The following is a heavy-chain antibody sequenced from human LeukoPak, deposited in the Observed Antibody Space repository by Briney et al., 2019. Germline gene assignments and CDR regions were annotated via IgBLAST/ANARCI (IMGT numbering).Heavy chain of an antibody. D-gene: IGHD3-10*01. J-gene: IGHJ6*02. Sequence: GGSLRLSCAASGFIFSNYGMHWARQAPGKGLEWVALLVYDGFYKYYADSVKGRFTISRDDSTNTLYLQLTSLRAEDTAVYYCAKDLITMVRGSPMDVWGRGTTVTVS. CDR1: GFIFSNYG. V-gene: IGHV3-30*02. CDR2: LVYDGFYK. CDR3: AKDLITMVRGSPMDV.